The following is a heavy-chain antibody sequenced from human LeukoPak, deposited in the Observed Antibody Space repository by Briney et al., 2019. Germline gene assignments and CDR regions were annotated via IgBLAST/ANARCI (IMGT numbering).Heavy chain of an antibody. V-gene: IGHV4-59*01. J-gene: IGHJ4*02. D-gene: IGHD3-22*01. Sequence: SETLSLTCTVSGGSISSYYWSWIRQPPGKGLEWIGYIYYSGSTNYNPSLKSRVTISVDTSKNQFSLNLSSVTAADTAVYYCARGSSGYRFDCWGQGTLVTVSS. CDR1: GGSISSYY. CDR2: IYYSGST. CDR3: ARGSSGYRFDC.